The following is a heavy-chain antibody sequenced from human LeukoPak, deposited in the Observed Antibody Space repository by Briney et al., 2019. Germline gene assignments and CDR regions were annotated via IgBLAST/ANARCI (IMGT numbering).Heavy chain of an antibody. V-gene: IGHV1-69*04. Sequence: SVKVSCKASGGTFSSYAISWVRQAPGQGLEWMGRIIPILGIANYAQKFQGRVTITADKSTSTAYMELSSLRSEDTAVYYCARAITMVRGVMWFDPWGQGTLVTVSS. CDR1: GGTFSSYA. J-gene: IGHJ5*02. D-gene: IGHD3-10*01. CDR2: IIPILGIA. CDR3: ARAITMVRGVMWFDP.